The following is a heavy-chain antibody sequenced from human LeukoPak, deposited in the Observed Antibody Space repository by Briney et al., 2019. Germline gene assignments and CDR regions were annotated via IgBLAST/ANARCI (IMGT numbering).Heavy chain of an antibody. CDR2: INPSGGST. D-gene: IGHD1-26*01. Sequence: ASVKVSCKASGYTFTSYYMHWVRQAPGQGLEWMGIINPSGGSTSYAQKFQGRVTMTRDMSTSTVYMELSGLRSEDTAVYYCARDQWGSNPPDPWGQGTLVTVSS. V-gene: IGHV1-46*01. CDR3: ARDQWGSNPPDP. J-gene: IGHJ5*02. CDR1: GYTFTSYY.